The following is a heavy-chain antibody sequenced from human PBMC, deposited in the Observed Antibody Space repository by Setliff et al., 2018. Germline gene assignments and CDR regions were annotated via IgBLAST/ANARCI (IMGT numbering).Heavy chain of an antibody. CDR2: INPRTGVT. CDR1: GYTFTGHY. D-gene: IGHD3-10*01. CDR3: ARGTDYHGSGSYWAKDV. J-gene: IGHJ6*04. Sequence: ASVKVSCKASGYTFTGHYIHWVRQAPGQGLEWMRWINPRTGVTNYAQKFKGRVTMTRDTSITTVYMDLSSLKSDDTAVYYCARGTDYHGSGSYWAKDVWGKGTTGTSPQ. V-gene: IGHV1-2*02.